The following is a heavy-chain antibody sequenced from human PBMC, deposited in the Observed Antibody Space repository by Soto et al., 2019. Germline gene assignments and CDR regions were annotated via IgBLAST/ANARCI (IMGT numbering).Heavy chain of an antibody. D-gene: IGHD2-21*01. CDR2: MCAGGDT. CDR3: VSRIPSWVFDY. J-gene: IGHJ4*01. CDR1: GLSVSDNY. Sequence: GGSLRLSCGASGLSVSDNYMGWVRQAPGRGLEWVSVMCAGGDTHYADSVKGRFTISRDKSENTLYLQMNSLRDEDTGVYFCVSRIPSWVFDYWGLGTLVTSPQ. V-gene: IGHV3-53*01.